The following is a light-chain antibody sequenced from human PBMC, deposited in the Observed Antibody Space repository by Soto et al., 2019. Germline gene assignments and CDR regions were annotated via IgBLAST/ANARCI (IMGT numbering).Light chain of an antibody. V-gene: IGKV1-39*01. CDR3: QQSFTTPLT. Sequence: DIQMTPSHSSLSSSVGDRVTITCRASQSIGRFLNWHQQKPGKAPNVLINVASTLRSGVPSRFSGGGSGTDFNLTINSLQPEDFATYFCQQSFTTPLTFGQGTRLEVK. CDR2: VAS. CDR1: QSIGRF. J-gene: IGKJ5*01.